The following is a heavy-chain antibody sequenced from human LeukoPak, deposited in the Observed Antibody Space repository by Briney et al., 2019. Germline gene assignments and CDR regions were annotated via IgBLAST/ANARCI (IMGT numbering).Heavy chain of an antibody. J-gene: IGHJ4*02. CDR1: GFTFSSYA. Sequence: GGSLRLSCAASGFTFSSYAMSWVRQAPGKGLEWVSAISGSGGSTYYADSVKGRFTISRDNSKNTLYLQMNSLRAEDTAVYYCAKDPHYYDSSGYNIDYWGQGTLVTVSS. V-gene: IGHV3-23*01. CDR3: AKDPHYYDSSGYNIDY. D-gene: IGHD3-22*01. CDR2: ISGSGGST.